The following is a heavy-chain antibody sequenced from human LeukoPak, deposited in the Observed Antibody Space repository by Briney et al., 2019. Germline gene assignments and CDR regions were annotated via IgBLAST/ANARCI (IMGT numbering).Heavy chain of an antibody. CDR3: AREGIQLWLRFDY. Sequence: PGGSLSLSCAASGFTFSSYSMNWVRQAPGKGLEWVSSISSSSSDIYYADSVKGRFTISRDNAKNSLYLQMNSLRAEDTAVYYCAREGIQLWLRFDYWGQGTLVTVSS. D-gene: IGHD5-18*01. J-gene: IGHJ4*02. CDR2: ISSSSSDI. V-gene: IGHV3-21*01. CDR1: GFTFSSYS.